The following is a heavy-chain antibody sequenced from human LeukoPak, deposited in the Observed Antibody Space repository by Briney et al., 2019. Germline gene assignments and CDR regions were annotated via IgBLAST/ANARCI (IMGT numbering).Heavy chain of an antibody. CDR1: GFTFSSYA. CDR3: ARRRYLMDY. D-gene: IGHD1-20*01. Sequence: GGSLRLSCAASGFTFSSYAMHWVRQAPGKGLEWVANIKQDGSEKYYVDSVKGRFTISRDNAKNSLYLQMNSLRAEDTAVYYCARRRYLMDYWGQGTLVTVSS. CDR2: IKQDGSEK. J-gene: IGHJ4*02. V-gene: IGHV3-7*01.